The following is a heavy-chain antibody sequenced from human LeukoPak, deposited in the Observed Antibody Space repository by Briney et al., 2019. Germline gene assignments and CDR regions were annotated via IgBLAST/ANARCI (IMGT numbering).Heavy chain of an antibody. CDR2: IYTSGST. V-gene: IGHV4-4*07. Sequence: MTSETLSLTCTVSGGSISSYYWSWIRQPAGKGLEWIGRIYTSGSTNYNPSLKSRVTMSVDTSKNQFSLKLSSVTAADTAVYYCARGGPRAQGADSSGQYYFDYWGQGTLVTVSS. D-gene: IGHD3-22*01. CDR1: GGSISSYY. J-gene: IGHJ4*02. CDR3: ARGGPRAQGADSSGQYYFDY.